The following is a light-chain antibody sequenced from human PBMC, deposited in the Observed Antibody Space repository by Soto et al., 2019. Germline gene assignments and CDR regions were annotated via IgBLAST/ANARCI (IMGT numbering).Light chain of an antibody. Sequence: QSALTQPPSASGSPGQSVTISCTGTSSDVGAYKFVSWYQQNPGKAPKLIIYDVTKRPTGVPDRFSGSKSGNTASLTVSGLQAEDEADYYCSSYAGNSNYVFGSGTKLTAL. J-gene: IGLJ1*01. CDR1: SSDVGAYKF. V-gene: IGLV2-8*01. CDR3: SSYAGNSNYV. CDR2: DVT.